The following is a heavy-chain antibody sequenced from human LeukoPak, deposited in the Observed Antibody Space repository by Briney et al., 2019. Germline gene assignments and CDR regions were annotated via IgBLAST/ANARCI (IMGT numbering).Heavy chain of an antibody. Sequence: SETLSLTCTVSGGSISSSSYYWGWLRQPPGKGLEWIGSIYYSGSTYYNPSLKSRVTISVDTSNNQFSPKLSSVTAADTAVYYCARHLRFLEWFGYWGQGTLVTVSS. D-gene: IGHD3-3*01. CDR3: ARHLRFLEWFGY. CDR2: IYYSGST. V-gene: IGHV4-39*01. J-gene: IGHJ4*02. CDR1: GGSISSSSYY.